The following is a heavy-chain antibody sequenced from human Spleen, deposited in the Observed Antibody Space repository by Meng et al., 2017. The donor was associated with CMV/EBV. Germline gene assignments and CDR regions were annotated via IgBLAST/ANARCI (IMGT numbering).Heavy chain of an antibody. J-gene: IGHJ3*02. CDR1: FSGYW. CDR2: IKQDGGDK. V-gene: IGHV3-7*01. CDR3: ARISYCTTTSCYLGHAFDI. Sequence: FSGYWMTWVRQAPGKGLEWVASIKQDGGDKYYVDSLKGRFTISRDNTKNSLHLQMNSLRAEDTAVYYCARISYCTTTSCYLGHAFDIWGQGTMVTVSS. D-gene: IGHD2-2*01.